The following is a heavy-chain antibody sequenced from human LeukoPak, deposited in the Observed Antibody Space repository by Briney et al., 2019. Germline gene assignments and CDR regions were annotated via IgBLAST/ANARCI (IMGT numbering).Heavy chain of an antibody. CDR2: ISYDGSDK. CDR1: AFTFTNYG. J-gene: IGHJ4*02. D-gene: IGHD5-24*01. CDR3: AKAMRWLQSITNFDY. V-gene: IGHV3-30*18. Sequence: PGGSLSLSCAASAFTFTNYGMHWVRHAPGKGLEWVAVISYDGSDKYYAHSVKGRFTISRDNSKNTVYLQMNSLTAEDTAVYYCAKAMRWLQSITNFDYWGQGTLVTVSS.